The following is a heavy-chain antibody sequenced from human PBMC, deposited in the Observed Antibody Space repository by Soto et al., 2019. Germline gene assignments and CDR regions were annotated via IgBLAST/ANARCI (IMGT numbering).Heavy chain of an antibody. V-gene: IGHV4-59*08. CDR3: ARGPTTEKVDS. Sequence: SETLSLTCTVSGGSISSYYWSWIRQPPGKGLEWIGYIYYSGSTNYNPSLKSRVTISADTSKNQFSLELTSVTAADTAMYYCARGPTTEKVDSWGQGILVTVSS. CDR1: GGSISSYY. J-gene: IGHJ4*02. CDR2: IYYSGST.